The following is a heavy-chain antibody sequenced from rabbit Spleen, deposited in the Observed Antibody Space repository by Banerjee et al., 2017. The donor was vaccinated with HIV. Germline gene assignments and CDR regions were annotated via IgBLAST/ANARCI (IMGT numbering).Heavy chain of an antibody. D-gene: IGHD6-1*01. Sequence: HLKESGGGLVQPGGSLKLSCTASGFTLSSYYMNWVRQAPGKGLEWIGYIDPVFGITYYANWVNGRFSISRENAQNTVFLQMTSLTAADTATYFCARDDANAYAYSIWGPGTLVTVS. CDR2: IDPVFGIT. CDR3: ARDDANAYAYSI. CDR1: GFTLSSYY. J-gene: IGHJ2*01. V-gene: IGHV1S7*01.